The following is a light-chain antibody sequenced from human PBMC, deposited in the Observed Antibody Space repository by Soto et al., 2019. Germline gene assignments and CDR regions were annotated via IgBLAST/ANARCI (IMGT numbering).Light chain of an antibody. Sequence: QAVLTQPASVSGSPGQSITISCTGTSSDVGGYNYVSWYQQHPGKAPKLMIYEVRNRPSGVSNRFSGSKSGNTASLTISGLLAEDEADYYCSSYTSSSPYVFGTGTKLTVL. J-gene: IGLJ1*01. CDR3: SSYTSSSPYV. CDR2: EVR. V-gene: IGLV2-14*01. CDR1: SSDVGGYNY.